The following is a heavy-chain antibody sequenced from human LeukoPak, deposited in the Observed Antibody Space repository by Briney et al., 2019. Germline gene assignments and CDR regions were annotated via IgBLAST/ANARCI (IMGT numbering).Heavy chain of an antibody. J-gene: IGHJ5*02. Sequence: ASVKVSCKASGYTFTSYDINWVRQATGQGLEWMGWMNPNSGKTGYAQKFQGRVTMTRNTSIRTAYIELSSLTSEDTAVYYCARGAYYDFWSGYQNWFDPWGQGTLVTVSS. CDR1: GYTFTSYD. V-gene: IGHV1-8*01. CDR2: MNPNSGKT. D-gene: IGHD3-3*01. CDR3: ARGAYYDFWSGYQNWFDP.